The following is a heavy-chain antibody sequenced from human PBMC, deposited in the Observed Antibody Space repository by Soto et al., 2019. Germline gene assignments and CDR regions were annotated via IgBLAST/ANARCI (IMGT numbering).Heavy chain of an antibody. J-gene: IGHJ4*02. V-gene: IGHV3-33*01. CDR2: IWYDGSNK. D-gene: IGHD3-16*01. CDR3: ARDHGVGDCFGY. CDR1: GFTFSSYG. Sequence: PGGSLRLSCAASGFTFSSYGMHWVRQAPGKGLEWVAVIWYDGSNKYYADSVKGRFTISRGNSKNTLYLQMNSLRAEDTAVYYCARDHGVGDCFGYWGQGTLVTVSS.